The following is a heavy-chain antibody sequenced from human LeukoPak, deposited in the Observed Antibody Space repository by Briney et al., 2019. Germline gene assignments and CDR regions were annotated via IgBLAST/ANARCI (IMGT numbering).Heavy chain of an antibody. V-gene: IGHV5-51*01. D-gene: IGHD5-24*01. Sequence: GESLKISCKGSGYSFTYYWIGWVRQMPGKGLEWMGIIYPADSDTRYSPSFQGQVTISADKSTSTAYLQWSSLRASDTAMYYCARQDGRALYYFVYWGQGTLVTVSS. CDR3: ARQDGRALYYFVY. CDR2: IYPADSDT. CDR1: GYSFTYYW. J-gene: IGHJ4*02.